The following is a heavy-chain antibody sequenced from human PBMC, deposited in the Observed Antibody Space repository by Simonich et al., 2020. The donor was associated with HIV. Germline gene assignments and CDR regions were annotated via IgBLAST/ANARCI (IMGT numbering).Heavy chain of an antibody. CDR3: VKDKAAAGPEGQFDY. D-gene: IGHD6-13*01. CDR2: ISWNSDSV. Sequence: EVQLVESGGGLEQPGRSLRLSCAASGFIFDDHAMHWVRQVPGKGLEWVAGISWNSDSVDYVDSVKSRFIISRDNAENALYLQMSSLRPEDTALYYCVKDKAAAGPEGQFDYWGQGTLVTVSS. CDR1: GFIFDDHA. V-gene: IGHV3-9*01. J-gene: IGHJ4*02.